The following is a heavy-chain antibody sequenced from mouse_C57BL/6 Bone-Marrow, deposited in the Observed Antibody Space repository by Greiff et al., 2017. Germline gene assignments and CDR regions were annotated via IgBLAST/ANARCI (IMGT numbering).Heavy chain of an antibody. CDR2: INPYNGGT. J-gene: IGHJ4*01. CDR3: ARGGYYGSSDYAMDY. D-gene: IGHD1-1*01. CDR1: GYTFTDYY. V-gene: IGHV1-19*01. Sequence: EVQLQQSGPVLVKPGASVKMSCKASGYTFTDYYMNWVKQSHGKSLEWIGVINPYNGGTSYNQKFKGKATLTVDKSSSTAYMELNSLTSEDSAVYYCARGGYYGSSDYAMDYWGQGTSVTVSS.